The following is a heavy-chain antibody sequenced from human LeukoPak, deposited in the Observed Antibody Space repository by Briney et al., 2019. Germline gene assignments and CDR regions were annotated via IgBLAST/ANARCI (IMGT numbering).Heavy chain of an antibody. D-gene: IGHD6-19*01. J-gene: IGHJ4*02. V-gene: IGHV4-39*01. Sequence: SETLSLTCTVSGGSISSSSYYWGWIRQPPGKGLEWIGSIYYSGSTYYNPSLKSRVTISVDTSKNQFSLKLSSVTAADTTVYYCARQGGSIAVADYWGQGTLVTVSS. CDR3: ARQGGSIAVADY. CDR2: IYYSGST. CDR1: GGSISSSSYY.